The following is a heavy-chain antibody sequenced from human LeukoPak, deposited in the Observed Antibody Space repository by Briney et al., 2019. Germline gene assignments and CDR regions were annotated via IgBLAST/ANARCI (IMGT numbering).Heavy chain of an antibody. J-gene: IGHJ3*01. CDR2: ISASGGSI. Sequence: PSETLSLTCTVSGYSISSGYYWGWIRQPPGRGLEWVSAISASGGSIYYADSVKGRFTISRDNFKNTLYLQMNSLRVEDTAVYYCAKEKGELRGFDFWGQGTMATVSS. D-gene: IGHD3-16*01. V-gene: IGHV3-23*01. CDR1: GYSISSGYY. CDR3: AKEKGELRGFDF.